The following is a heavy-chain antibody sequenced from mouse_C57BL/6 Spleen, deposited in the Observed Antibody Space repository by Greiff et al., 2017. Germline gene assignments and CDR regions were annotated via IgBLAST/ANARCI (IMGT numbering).Heavy chain of an antibody. Sequence: QVHVKQPGAELVRPGSSVKLSCKASGYTFTSYWMHWVKQRPIQGLEWIGNIDPSDSETHYNQKFKDKATLTVDKSSSTAYMQLSSLTSEDSAVYDCASGIFTTVVRLDYWGQGTTLTVSS. CDR3: ASGIFTTVVRLDY. J-gene: IGHJ2*01. CDR2: IDPSDSET. CDR1: GYTFTSYW. V-gene: IGHV1-52*01. D-gene: IGHD1-1*01.